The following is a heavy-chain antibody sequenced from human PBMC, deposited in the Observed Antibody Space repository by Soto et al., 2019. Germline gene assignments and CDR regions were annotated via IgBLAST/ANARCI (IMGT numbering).Heavy chain of an antibody. CDR2: INAGNGNT. J-gene: IGHJ4*02. CDR1: GYTFTSYA. CDR3: ARDPTYYDILTGYAFDY. D-gene: IGHD3-9*01. Sequence: ASVKVSCTASGYTFTSYAMHWVRQAPGQRLEWMGWINAGNGNTKYSQKFQGRVTITRDTSASTAYMELSSLRSEDTAVYYCARDPTYYDILTGYAFDYWGQGTLVTVSS. V-gene: IGHV1-3*01.